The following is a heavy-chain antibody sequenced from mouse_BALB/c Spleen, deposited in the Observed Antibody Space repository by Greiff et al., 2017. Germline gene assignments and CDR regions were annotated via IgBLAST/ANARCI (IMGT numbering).Heavy chain of an antibody. CDR2: INPYNGGT. J-gene: IGHJ4*01. CDR1: GYSFTGYT. D-gene: IGHD2-4*01. V-gene: IGHV1-18*01. Sequence: VQLQQSGPELVKPGASMKISCKASGYSFTGYTMNWVKQSHGKNLEWIGLINPYNGGTSYNQKFKGKATLTVDKSSSTAYMELLSLTSEDSAVYYCARRKIYYDYDGVYYAMDYWGQGTSVTVSS. CDR3: ARRKIYYDYDGVYYAMDY.